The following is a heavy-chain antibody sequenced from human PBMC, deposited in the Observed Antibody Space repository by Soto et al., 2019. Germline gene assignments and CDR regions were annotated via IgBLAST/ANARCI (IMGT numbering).Heavy chain of an antibody. CDR1: GYSFTSYW. CDR3: ARTDYGSGTFDS. Sequence: PGESLKISCKGSGYSFTSYWIGWVRQMPGKGLEWMGIIDPGDSDTRYSPSFQGQVTISVDKSINIAYLQWSGLKAADTAIYYCARTDYGSGTFDSWGQGTLVTVSS. V-gene: IGHV5-51*01. J-gene: IGHJ4*02. D-gene: IGHD3-10*01. CDR2: IDPGDSDT.